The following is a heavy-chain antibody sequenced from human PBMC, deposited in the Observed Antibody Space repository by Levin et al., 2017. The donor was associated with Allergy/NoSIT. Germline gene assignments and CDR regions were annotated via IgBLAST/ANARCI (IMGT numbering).Heavy chain of an antibody. Sequence: VASVKVSCKTSGYIFSGYGFNWVRQAPGQGLEWMGWLSADNANTNYAQKLQGRLTMTTDTSTNTVYMELRSLRSDDTAVYYCARDDGFNRLPDYWGQGTLVTVSS. J-gene: IGHJ4*02. D-gene: IGHD4-11*01. V-gene: IGHV1-18*01. CDR2: LSADNANT. CDR3: ARDDGFNRLPDY. CDR1: GYIFSGYG.